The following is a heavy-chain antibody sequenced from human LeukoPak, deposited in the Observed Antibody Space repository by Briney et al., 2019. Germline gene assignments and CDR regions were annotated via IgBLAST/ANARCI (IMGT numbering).Heavy chain of an antibody. CDR2: INPNSGGT. V-gene: IGHV1-2*06. CDR1: GYTFTGYY. D-gene: IGHD2-2*01. J-gene: IGHJ6*02. CDR3: ARGVVVPAANYYYVREV. Sequence: ASVKVSCKASGYTFTGYYMHWVRQAPGQGLEWMGRINPNSGGTNYALKFQGRVTMTRDTSISTAYMELSRLRSHDTAVYYCARGVVVPAANYYYVREVWAKGPRSPSP.